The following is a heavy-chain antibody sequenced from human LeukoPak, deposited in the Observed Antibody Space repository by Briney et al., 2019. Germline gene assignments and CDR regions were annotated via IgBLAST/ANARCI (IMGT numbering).Heavy chain of an antibody. CDR2: IYYSGST. CDR3: ARFGGNSSSSGQVFDY. CDR1: GYSISSGYY. J-gene: IGHJ4*02. V-gene: IGHV4-61*01. D-gene: IGHD6-6*01. Sequence: SETLSLTCAVSGYSISSGYYWSWIRQPPGKGLEWIGYIYYSGSTNYNPSLKSRVTISVDTSKNQFSLKLSSVTAADTAVYYCARFGGNSSSSGQVFDYWGQGTLVTVSS.